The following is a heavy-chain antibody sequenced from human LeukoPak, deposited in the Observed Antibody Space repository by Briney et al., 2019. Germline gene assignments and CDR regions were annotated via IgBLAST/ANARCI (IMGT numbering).Heavy chain of an antibody. J-gene: IGHJ4*02. V-gene: IGHV4-34*01. Sequence: SSETLSLTCAVYGGSFSGYYWSWIRQPPGKGLEWIGEINHSGSTNYNPSLKSRVTISVDTSKNQFSLKLSSVTAADTAVYYCARDLGYSSSWYDYWGQGTLVTVSS. D-gene: IGHD6-13*01. CDR3: ARDLGYSSSWYDY. CDR2: INHSGST. CDR1: GGSFSGYY.